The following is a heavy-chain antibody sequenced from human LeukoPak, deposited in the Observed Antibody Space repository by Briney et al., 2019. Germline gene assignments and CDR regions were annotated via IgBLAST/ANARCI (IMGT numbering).Heavy chain of an antibody. CDR1: GFTFSSYW. Sequence: GGSLRLSCAASGFTFSSYWMSWVRQAPGKGLEWVANIKQDGSEKYYVDSVKGRFTISRDNAKNSLYLQMKSLRAEDTAVYYCARESMVRDPDYWGQGTLVTVSS. D-gene: IGHD3-10*01. CDR2: IKQDGSEK. V-gene: IGHV3-7*01. CDR3: ARESMVRDPDY. J-gene: IGHJ4*02.